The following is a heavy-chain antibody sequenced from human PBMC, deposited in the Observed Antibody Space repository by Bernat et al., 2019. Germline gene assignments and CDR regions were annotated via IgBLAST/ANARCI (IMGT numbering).Heavy chain of an antibody. V-gene: IGHV5-51*01. CDR3: ARGVSSSWSRIDY. J-gene: IGHJ4*02. D-gene: IGHD6-13*01. CDR2: IYPGDSDT. CDR1: GYSFTSYW. Sequence: EVQLVQSGAEVKKPGESLKISCKGSGYSFTSYWIGWVRQMPGKGLEWMGIIYPGDSDTRYSPSFQGKVTISADKSISTAYMPWSSLKASDTAMDYCARGVSSSWSRIDYWGQGTLVTVSS.